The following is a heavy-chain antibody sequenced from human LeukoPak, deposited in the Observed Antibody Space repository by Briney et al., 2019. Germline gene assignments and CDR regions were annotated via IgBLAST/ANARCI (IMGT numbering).Heavy chain of an antibody. Sequence: GGSLRLSCAASGFTFSSFAMSWVRQAPGKGLEWVPVISGSGGDTYYADSVKGRFTISRDNSKNTLYLQMNSLRAEDMAVYYCAKAIVVVPAATPFDYWGQGTLVTVSS. CDR2: ISGSGGDT. CDR1: GFTFSSFA. V-gene: IGHV3-23*01. D-gene: IGHD2-2*01. CDR3: AKAIVVVPAATPFDY. J-gene: IGHJ4*02.